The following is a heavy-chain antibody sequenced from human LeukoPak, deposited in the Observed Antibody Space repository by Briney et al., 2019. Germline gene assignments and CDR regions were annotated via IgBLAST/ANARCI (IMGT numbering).Heavy chain of an antibody. D-gene: IGHD3-22*01. CDR2: ITSSSSYI. CDR3: ARHVVAVGFDY. J-gene: IGHJ4*02. CDR1: GFTFSSYT. Sequence: SGGSLRLSCAASGFTFSSYTMNWVRQAPGKGLEWVSSITSSSSYIYYADSVRGRFTISRDNAKNSLYLQMNSLRAEDTAVYYCARHVVAVGFDYWGQGTLVTVSS. V-gene: IGHV3-21*01.